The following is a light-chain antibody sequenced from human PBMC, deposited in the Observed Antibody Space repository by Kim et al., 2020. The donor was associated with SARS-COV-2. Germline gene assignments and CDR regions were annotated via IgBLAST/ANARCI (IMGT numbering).Light chain of an antibody. CDR3: ATWDDSLYVWM. CDR1: SSNIGSNT. J-gene: IGLJ3*02. CDR2: TDD. Sequence: QSVLTQPPSASGTPGQRVTISCSGSSSNIGSNTVNWYQQFPGTAPQLLIDTDDRRPSGVSDRVSCSKSGTSASLAISALRSEDEADYYCATWDDSLYVWMFGGGTQLTVL. V-gene: IGLV1-44*01.